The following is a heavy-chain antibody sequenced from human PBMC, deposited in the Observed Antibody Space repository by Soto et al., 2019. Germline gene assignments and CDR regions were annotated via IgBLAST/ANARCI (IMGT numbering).Heavy chain of an antibody. CDR3: VKDIEPGGAAY. D-gene: IGHD3-16*01. CDR1: GFTSDDHG. CDR2: LIWNNGNT. J-gene: IGHJ4*02. Sequence: PGGSLRLSCAASGFTSDDHGMHWVRQAPGKGLEWVSGLIWNNGNTGYADSVKGRFTISRDNAKNSLYLQMNSPRVEDTAFYYCVKDIEPGGAAYWGQGTLVTVSS. V-gene: IGHV3-9*02.